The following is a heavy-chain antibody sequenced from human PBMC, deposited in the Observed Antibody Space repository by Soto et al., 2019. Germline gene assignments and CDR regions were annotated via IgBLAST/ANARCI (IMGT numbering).Heavy chain of an antibody. Sequence: GGSLRLSCAASRFTFSSYWMHWVRQAPGKGLVWVSRINSDGSSTSYADSVKGRFTISRDNAKNTLYLQMNSLRAEDTAVYYCARDSYSNYYYYYGMDVWGQGTTVTVSS. CDR3: ARDSYSNYYYYYGMDV. J-gene: IGHJ6*02. CDR2: INSDGSST. CDR1: RFTFSSYW. V-gene: IGHV3-74*01. D-gene: IGHD4-4*01.